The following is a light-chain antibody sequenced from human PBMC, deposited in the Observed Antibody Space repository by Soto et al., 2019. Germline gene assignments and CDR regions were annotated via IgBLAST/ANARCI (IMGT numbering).Light chain of an antibody. J-gene: IGKJ5*01. Sequence: EIVMTQSPATLSVSPGEGATLSCRASQGIGDTLAWYQQKPGQTPRLLIYDTSIRATGVPARFSGSRSGAEFTLTISSLQSEDFATYYCQQTYNSVPNTFGQGTRLDIK. CDR3: QQTYNSVPNT. CDR2: DTS. V-gene: IGKV3-15*01. CDR1: QGIGDT.